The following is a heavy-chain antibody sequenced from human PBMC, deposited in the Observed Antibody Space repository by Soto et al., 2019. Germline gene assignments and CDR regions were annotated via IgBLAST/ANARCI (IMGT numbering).Heavy chain of an antibody. CDR1: GYTFISYD. J-gene: IGHJ4*02. Sequence: QVQLVQSGAEVKKPGASVKVSCKASGYTFISYDINWVRQATGQGLEWMGWMNPNTGDTGYAQKFQGRVTMTRNTSINTANLELSSLRSDETAVYFCARGDGYIFDYWGQGTRVTVSS. CDR2: MNPNTGDT. V-gene: IGHV1-8*01. CDR3: ARGDGYIFDY. D-gene: IGHD5-12*01.